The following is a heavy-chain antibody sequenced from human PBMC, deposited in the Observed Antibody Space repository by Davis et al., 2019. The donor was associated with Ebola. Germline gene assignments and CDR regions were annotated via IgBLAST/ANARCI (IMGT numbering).Heavy chain of an antibody. V-gene: IGHV3-30-3*01. D-gene: IGHD2-2*01. CDR3: ARDPVPNEPYYGMDV. CDR1: GFSFSTYT. J-gene: IGHJ6*04. Sequence: GESLKISCAASGFSFSTYTMTWVRQAPGKGLEWVAVISYDGSNKYYADSVKGRFTISRDNSKNTVYLQMDSLRAEDTAVFYCARDPVPNEPYYGMDVWGKGTTVTVSS. CDR2: ISYDGSNK.